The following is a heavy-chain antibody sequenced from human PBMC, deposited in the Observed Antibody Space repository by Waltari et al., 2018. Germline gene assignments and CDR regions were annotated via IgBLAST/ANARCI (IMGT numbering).Heavy chain of an antibody. CDR1: GYTFPDYY. J-gene: IGHJ3*02. CDR2: VDPEDGET. D-gene: IGHD3-3*01. Sequence: EVQLVQSGAEVKKPGATVKISCKASGYTFPDYYMHWVQQAPAKGLEWMGRVDPEDGETIYAEKFQGRVTITADTSTDTAYMELSSLRSEDTAVYYCATMYDFWSGYSEDAFDIWGQGTMVTVSS. V-gene: IGHV1-69-2*01. CDR3: ATMYDFWSGYSEDAFDI.